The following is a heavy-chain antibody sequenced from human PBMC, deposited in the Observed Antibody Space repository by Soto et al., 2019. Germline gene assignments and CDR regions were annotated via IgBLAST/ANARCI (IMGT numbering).Heavy chain of an antibody. CDR2: IIPIFGTA. V-gene: IGHV1-69*01. Sequence: QVQLVQSGAEVKKPGSSVKVSCKASGGTFSSYAISWVRQAPGQGLEWMGGIIPIFGTANYAQKFQGRVTITEDESTSTAYMELSSLRSEDTAVYYCAIPSQTEYSSSPLTRYYYYGMDVWGQGTTVTVSS. D-gene: IGHD6-6*01. CDR3: AIPSQTEYSSSPLTRYYYYGMDV. CDR1: GGTFSSYA. J-gene: IGHJ6*02.